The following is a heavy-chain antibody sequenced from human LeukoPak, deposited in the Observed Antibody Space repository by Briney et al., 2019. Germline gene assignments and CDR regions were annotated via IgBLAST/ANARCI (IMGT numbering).Heavy chain of an antibody. CDR2: IYYSGST. Sequence: SETLSLTCTVSGGSISSYYWSWTRQPPGKGLEWIGYIYYSGSTNYNPSFKSRATISVDTSKNQFSLKLSSVTAADTAVYYCASAGTTNYYYGMDVWGQGTTVTVSS. J-gene: IGHJ6*02. D-gene: IGHD1-7*01. CDR3: ASAGTTNYYYGMDV. V-gene: IGHV4-59*01. CDR1: GGSISSYY.